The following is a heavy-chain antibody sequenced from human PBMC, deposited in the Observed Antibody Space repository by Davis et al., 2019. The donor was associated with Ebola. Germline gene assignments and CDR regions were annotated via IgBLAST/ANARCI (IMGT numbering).Heavy chain of an antibody. Sequence: SETLSLTCTVSGGSISSYYWSWIRQPPGKGLEWIGYIYYSGSTNYNPSLKSRVTISVDTSKNQFSLNLSSLTAADTAVYYCVRGWDYRVGYFDYWGQGTLVTVSS. D-gene: IGHD1-26*01. CDR3: VRGWDYRVGYFDY. CDR1: GGSISSYY. J-gene: IGHJ4*02. CDR2: IYYSGST. V-gene: IGHV4-59*12.